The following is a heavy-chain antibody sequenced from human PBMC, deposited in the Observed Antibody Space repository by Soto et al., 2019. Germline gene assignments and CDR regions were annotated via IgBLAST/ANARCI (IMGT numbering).Heavy chain of an antibody. V-gene: IGHV4-39*01. D-gene: IGHD5-18*01. CDR3: ARVGPVDTAMVTG. CDR2: IYYSGST. Sequence: QLQLQESGPGLVKPSETLSLTCTVSGGSISRSSYYWGWIRQPPGKGLEWIGSIYYSGSTYYNPSLKSRVTISVDTSKNQFSLKLSSVTAADTAVYYCARVGPVDTAMVTGWGQGTLVTVSS. J-gene: IGHJ4*02. CDR1: GGSISRSSYY.